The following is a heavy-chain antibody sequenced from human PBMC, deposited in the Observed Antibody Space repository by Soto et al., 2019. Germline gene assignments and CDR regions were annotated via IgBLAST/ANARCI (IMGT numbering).Heavy chain of an antibody. Sequence: ASVKVSCKASGYTFTGYYMHWVRQAPGQGLEWMGWINPNSGGTNYAQKFQGWVTMTRDTSISTAYMELSRLRSDDTAVYYCAREMNCSSTSCPGYYYYGMDVWGQGTTVT. J-gene: IGHJ6*02. CDR3: AREMNCSSTSCPGYYYYGMDV. V-gene: IGHV1-2*04. CDR2: INPNSGGT. D-gene: IGHD2-2*01. CDR1: GYTFTGYY.